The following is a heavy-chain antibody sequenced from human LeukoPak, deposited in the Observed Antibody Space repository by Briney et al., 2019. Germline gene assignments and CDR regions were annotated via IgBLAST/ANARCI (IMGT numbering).Heavy chain of an antibody. CDR3: AKIAAAGTYFDY. Sequence: GGSLRLSCVASGFTFRSYGMHWVRQAPGKGLEWVAFIGHDGRDNFNADSVKGRFTISRDNSKNTVDLQMISLRAEDTAVYYCAKIAAAGTYFDYWGQGTLVTVSS. V-gene: IGHV3-30*02. D-gene: IGHD6-13*01. CDR2: IGHDGRDN. J-gene: IGHJ4*02. CDR1: GFTFRSYG.